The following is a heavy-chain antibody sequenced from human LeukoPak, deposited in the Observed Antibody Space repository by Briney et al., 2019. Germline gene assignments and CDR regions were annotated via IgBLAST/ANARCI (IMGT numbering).Heavy chain of an antibody. Sequence: GGSLRLSCAASGFTLSSYGMSWVRQAPGKGLEWVSAISGRGGGTYYADSVKGRFTTSRDNSKNTLYLQMSSLRAEDTAVYYCAKALEMATISSDHWGQGTLVTVSS. J-gene: IGHJ4*02. D-gene: IGHD5-24*01. CDR1: GFTLSSYG. CDR3: AKALEMATISSDH. V-gene: IGHV3-23*01. CDR2: ISGRGGGT.